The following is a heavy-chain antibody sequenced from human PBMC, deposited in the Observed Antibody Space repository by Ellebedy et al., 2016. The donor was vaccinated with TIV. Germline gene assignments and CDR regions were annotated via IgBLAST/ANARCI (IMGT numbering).Heavy chain of an antibody. CDR3: ARHHPGTATSFDY. CDR1: GGSFSGYY. Sequence: MPSETLSLTCAVYGGSFSGYYWSWIRQPPGKGLEWIGEMYPSESTKYNPSLKSRVTISSDISKNQFSLTVSSVTAADTAVYYCARHHPGTATSFDYWGQGTLVTVSS. D-gene: IGHD2-15*01. J-gene: IGHJ4*02. CDR2: MYPSEST. V-gene: IGHV4-34*01.